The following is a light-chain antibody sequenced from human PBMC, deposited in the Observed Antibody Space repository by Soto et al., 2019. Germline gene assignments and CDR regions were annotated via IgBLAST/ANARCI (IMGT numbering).Light chain of an antibody. CDR2: KAS. CDR1: QSISSW. CDR3: QHYNSYSEA. Sequence: DLQMTQSPSTLSASVVDIVTITCRASQSISSWLAWYQQKPGKAPKLLIYKASSLESGVPSRFSGSGSGTEFTLTISSLQPDDFATYYCQHYNSYSEAFGQGTKVDIK. J-gene: IGKJ1*01. V-gene: IGKV1-5*03.